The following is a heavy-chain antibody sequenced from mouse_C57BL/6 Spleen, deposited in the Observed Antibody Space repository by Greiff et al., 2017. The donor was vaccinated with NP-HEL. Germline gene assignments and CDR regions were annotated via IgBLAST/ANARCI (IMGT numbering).Heavy chain of an antibody. CDR2: INPNNGGT. Sequence: VQLQQSGPELVKPGASVKISCKASGYTFTDYYMNWVKQSHGKSLEWIGDINPNNGGTSYIQKFKGKATLTVDKSSSTAYMELRSLTSEDSAVYYCASLYGSKIFGGDYWGQGTSVTVSS. J-gene: IGHJ4*01. V-gene: IGHV1-26*01. CDR1: GYTFTDYY. D-gene: IGHD1-1*01. CDR3: ASLYGSKIFGGDY.